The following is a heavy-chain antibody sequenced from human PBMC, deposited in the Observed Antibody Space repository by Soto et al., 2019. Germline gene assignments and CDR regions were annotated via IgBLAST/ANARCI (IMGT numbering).Heavy chain of an antibody. CDR3: LFWAPPFDY. CDR2: IHSGGNA. V-gene: IGHV3-66*01. CDR1: VFTVSNYY. J-gene: IGHJ4*02. D-gene: IGHD3-16*01. Sequence: EVEVVESGGELVQPGGSLSLSSAASVFTVSNYYMRWVRQAPGKGLEWVSSIHSGGNADYADSVKGRFTISRDNSKNTLHRQMDNLRVEDTAMYYSLFWAPPFDYWGQGLLVTVSA.